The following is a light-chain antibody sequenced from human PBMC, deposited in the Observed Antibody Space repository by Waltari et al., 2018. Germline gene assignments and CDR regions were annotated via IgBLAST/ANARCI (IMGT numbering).Light chain of an antibody. Sequence: QHKPGRSPVLVIHEDTKRPSGIPERFSGSTSGHTATLTISGTQAMDEADYYCQTWDITTYVVFGGGTKLTVL. CDR2: EDT. V-gene: IGLV3-1*01. J-gene: IGLJ2*01. CDR3: QTWDITTYVV.